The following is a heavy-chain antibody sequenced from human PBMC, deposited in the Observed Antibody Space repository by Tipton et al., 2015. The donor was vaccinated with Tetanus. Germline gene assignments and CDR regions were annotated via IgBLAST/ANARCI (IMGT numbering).Heavy chain of an antibody. D-gene: IGHD1-1*01. V-gene: IGHV4-39*01. J-gene: IGHJ4*02. CDR2: ISNSGTS. CDR3: ARGTGDY. Sequence: LRLSCTVSDESISSSSYYWGWIRHHPGRGLEWIASISNSGTSYNNPSFRGRVTISVDTSKNQFSLKLNSVTAADTAVYYCARGTGDYWGQGTLVTVSS. CDR1: DESISSSSYY.